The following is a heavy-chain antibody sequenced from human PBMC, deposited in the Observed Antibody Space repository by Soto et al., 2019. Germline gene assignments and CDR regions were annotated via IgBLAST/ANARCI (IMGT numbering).Heavy chain of an antibody. CDR2: IWYDGSNK. Sequence: PGGSLRLSCAASGFTFSSYGMHRVRQAPGKGLEWVAVIWYDGSNKYYADSVKGRFTISRDNSKNTLYLQMNSLRAEDTAVYYCARDGYCSGGSCYSVPVFDYWGQGTLVTV. J-gene: IGHJ4*02. V-gene: IGHV3-33*01. CDR3: ARDGYCSGGSCYSVPVFDY. D-gene: IGHD2-15*01. CDR1: GFTFSSYG.